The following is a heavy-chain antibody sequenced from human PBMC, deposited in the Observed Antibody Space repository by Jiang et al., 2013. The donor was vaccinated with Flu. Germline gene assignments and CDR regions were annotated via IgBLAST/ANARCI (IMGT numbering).Heavy chain of an antibody. CDR2: TYYRSKWYN. CDR3: ARGAKSGNYLFDY. J-gene: IGHJ4*02. CDR1: GDSVSSNSAA. D-gene: IGHD1-26*01. Sequence: WGSLSLTCAISGDSVSSNSAAWNWIRQSPSRGLEWLGRTYYRSKWYNDYAVSVKSRITINPDTSKNQFSLQLNSVTPEDTAVYYCARGAKSGNYLFDYWGQGTLVTVSS. V-gene: IGHV6-1*01.